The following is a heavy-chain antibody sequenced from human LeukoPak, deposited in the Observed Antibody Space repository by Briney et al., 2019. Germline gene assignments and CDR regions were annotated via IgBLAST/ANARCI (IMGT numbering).Heavy chain of an antibody. J-gene: IGHJ5*02. Sequence: PGGSLRLSCAASGFTFSSYAMSWVRQAPGKGLEWVSAISGSGGSTYYADSVKGRFTISRDNSKNTLYLQMNSLRAEDTAVYYCAKQIRGVATIWCPPWFDPWGQGTLVTVSS. CDR2: ISGSGGST. D-gene: IGHD5-12*01. V-gene: IGHV3-23*01. CDR1: GFTFSSYA. CDR3: AKQIRGVATIWCPPWFDP.